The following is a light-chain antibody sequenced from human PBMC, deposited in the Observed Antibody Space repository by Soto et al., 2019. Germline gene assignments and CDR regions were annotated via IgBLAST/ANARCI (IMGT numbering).Light chain of an antibody. CDR2: KIS. V-gene: IGKV2-30*01. CDR3: MQGTHWPLT. Sequence: VVMTQSPLSLPVTIGQPASLSCRSRQSLVYSDGNTYLTWFQQRPGQSPRRLIYKISDRDSGVPDRFSGSGSATDFTLKISRVEAEDVGVYYCMQGTHWPLTVGQGTRLEIK. J-gene: IGKJ5*01. CDR1: QSLVYSDGNTY.